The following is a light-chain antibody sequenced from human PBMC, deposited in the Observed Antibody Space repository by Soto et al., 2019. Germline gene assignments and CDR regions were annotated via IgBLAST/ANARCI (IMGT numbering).Light chain of an antibody. J-gene: IGKJ1*01. CDR3: LQHNNYPWT. V-gene: IGKV1-17*03. Sequence: DIQMTQSPSAMSASVGDRVTITCRASQGISHYLTWFQQKPGKVPKRLIYDASSLQSGVPSRFSGNGSGTEFTLTIISLQPEDSATYYCLQHNNYPWTFGHGARVEIK. CDR2: DAS. CDR1: QGISHY.